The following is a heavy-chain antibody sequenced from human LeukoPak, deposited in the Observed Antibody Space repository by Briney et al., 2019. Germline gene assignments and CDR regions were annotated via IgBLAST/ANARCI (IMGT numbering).Heavy chain of an antibody. Sequence: GGSLRLSCAASGFTFSSYSMNWVRQAPGKGLEWVSYISSSSSTIYYADPVKGRFTISRDNAKNSLYLQMNSLRAEDTAVYYCARRPDSSSWTHNWFDPWGQGTLVTASS. J-gene: IGHJ5*02. CDR2: ISSSSSTI. CDR1: GFTFSSYS. D-gene: IGHD6-13*01. V-gene: IGHV3-48*01. CDR3: ARRPDSSSWTHNWFDP.